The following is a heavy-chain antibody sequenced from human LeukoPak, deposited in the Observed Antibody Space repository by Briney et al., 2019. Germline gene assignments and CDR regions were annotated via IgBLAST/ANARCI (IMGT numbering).Heavy chain of an antibody. CDR1: GGSFSGYY. Sequence: PSETLSLTCAVYGGSFSGYYWSWIRQPPGKGLEWIGEINHSGSTNYNPSLKSRVTISVDTSKNQFSLKLSSVTAADTAVYYCARGEANWGSYYFGYWGQGTLVTVSS. V-gene: IGHV4-34*01. J-gene: IGHJ4*02. CDR3: ARGEANWGSYYFGY. CDR2: INHSGST. D-gene: IGHD7-27*01.